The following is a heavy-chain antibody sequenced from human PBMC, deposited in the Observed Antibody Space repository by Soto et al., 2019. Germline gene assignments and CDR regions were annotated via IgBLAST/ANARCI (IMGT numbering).Heavy chain of an antibody. Sequence: GGSLRLSCAASGFTFSDYYMSWIRQAPGKGLEWVSYISSSGSTIYYADSVKGRFTISRDNSKNTLYLQMNSLRAEDTAVYYCAKGDSYGYKIYYYYGMDVWGQGTTVTVSS. CDR2: ISSSGSTI. CDR3: AKGDSYGYKIYYYYGMDV. CDR1: GFTFSDYY. J-gene: IGHJ6*02. D-gene: IGHD5-18*01. V-gene: IGHV3-11*04.